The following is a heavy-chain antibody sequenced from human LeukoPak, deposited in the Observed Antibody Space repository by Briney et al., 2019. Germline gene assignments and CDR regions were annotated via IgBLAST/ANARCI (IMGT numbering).Heavy chain of an antibody. CDR1: GYTFTSYA. CDR2: INAGNGNT. CDR3: ARANFLYCSSTTCLFDY. J-gene: IGHJ4*02. Sequence: ASVKVSCKASGYTFTSYAMHWVRQAPGQRLEWMGWINAGNGNTKYSQKFQGRVTITRDTSASTAHMEVSRLRSDDTAVYYCARANFLYCSSTTCLFDYWGQGTLVTVSS. V-gene: IGHV1-3*01. D-gene: IGHD2-2*01.